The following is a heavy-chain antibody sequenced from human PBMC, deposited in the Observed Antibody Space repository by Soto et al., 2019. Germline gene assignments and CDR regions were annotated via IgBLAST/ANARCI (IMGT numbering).Heavy chain of an antibody. J-gene: IGHJ4*02. V-gene: IGHV3-21*01. Sequence: GGSLRLSCAASGFTFSSYSMNWVRQAPGKGLEWVSSISSSSSYIYYADSVKGRFTISRDNAKNSLYLQMNSLRAEDTAVYYCARLGYCSGGSCYTQLDYWGQGTLVTVSS. CDR1: GFTFSSYS. D-gene: IGHD2-15*01. CDR3: ARLGYCSGGSCYTQLDY. CDR2: ISSSSSYI.